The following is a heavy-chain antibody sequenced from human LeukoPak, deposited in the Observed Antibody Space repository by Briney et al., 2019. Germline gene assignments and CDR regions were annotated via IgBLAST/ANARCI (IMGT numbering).Heavy chain of an antibody. V-gene: IGHV4-34*01. CDR3: ARVGVTTERLYFDY. D-gene: IGHD4-17*01. CDR2: INHSGST. J-gene: IGHJ4*02. CDR1: GGSFSGYY. Sequence: SETLSLTGAVYGGSFSGYYWSWIRQPPGKGLEWIGEINHSGSTNYNPSLKSRVTISVDTSKNQFSLKLSSVTAADTAVYYCARVGVTTERLYFDYWGQGTLVTVSS.